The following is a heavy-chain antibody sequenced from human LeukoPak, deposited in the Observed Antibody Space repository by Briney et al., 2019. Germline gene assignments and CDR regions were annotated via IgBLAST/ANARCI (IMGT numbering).Heavy chain of an antibody. Sequence: GASVKVSCKASGYTFTSYGISWVRQAPGQGLEGMGWISAYNGNTNYAQTLQGRVTMTTDTSTSTAYMELRSLRSDDTAVYYCARALARQWEENWGQGTLVTVSS. J-gene: IGHJ4*02. V-gene: IGHV1-18*01. D-gene: IGHD1-26*01. CDR3: ARALARQWEEN. CDR2: ISAYNGNT. CDR1: GYTFTSYG.